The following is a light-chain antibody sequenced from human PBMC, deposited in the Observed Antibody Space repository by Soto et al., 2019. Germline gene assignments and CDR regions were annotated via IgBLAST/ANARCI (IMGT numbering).Light chain of an antibody. V-gene: IGLV2-14*03. CDR1: SSDVGGYNY. CDR3: CSYTTSSTYV. Sequence: QSALTQPASVSGSPGQSIAISCTGTSSDVGGYNYVSWYQQRPGKAPKLIIYDVNNRPSGVSNRFSGSKSGNTASLTISGLQAEDDADYYCCSYTTSSTYVFGTGTKLTVL. CDR2: DVN. J-gene: IGLJ1*01.